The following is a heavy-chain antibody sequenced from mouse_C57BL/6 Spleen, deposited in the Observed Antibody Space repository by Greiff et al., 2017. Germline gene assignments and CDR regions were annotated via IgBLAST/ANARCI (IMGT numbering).Heavy chain of an antibody. D-gene: IGHD1-1*01. CDR2: IDSANGNT. Sequence: VQLQQSVAGLVRPGASVKLSCTASGFNIKNTYMPWVQQRPEQGLEWIGRIDSANGNTKYAPTFQGKATISAATSSNTAYLQLSSLTSEDTASYYCARYYYGSSLAYWGQGTLVTVSA. J-gene: IGHJ3*01. CDR3: ARYYYGSSLAY. CDR1: GFNIKNTY. V-gene: IGHV14-3*01.